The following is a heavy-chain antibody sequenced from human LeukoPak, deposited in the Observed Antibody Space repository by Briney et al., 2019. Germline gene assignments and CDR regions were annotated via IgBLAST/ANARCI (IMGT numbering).Heavy chain of an antibody. Sequence: PGGSLRLSCAASGFTFSSYGMHWVRQAPGKGLEWVAVISYDGSNKYYADSVKGRFTISRDNSKNTLYLQMNSLRAEDTAVYYCAKDEALSAYDILTGYLAKNYYYYYMDVWGKGTTVTVSS. D-gene: IGHD3-9*01. CDR2: ISYDGSNK. V-gene: IGHV3-30*18. J-gene: IGHJ6*03. CDR3: AKDEALSAYDILTGYLAKNYYYYYMDV. CDR1: GFTFSSYG.